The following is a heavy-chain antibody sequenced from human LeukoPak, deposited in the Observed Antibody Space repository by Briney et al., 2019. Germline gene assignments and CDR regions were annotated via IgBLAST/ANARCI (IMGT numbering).Heavy chain of an antibody. Sequence: SGGSLRLSCAASGFSFSAYGMNWVRQAPGKGLEWISYISSSGATIYYADSVKGRLTSSRDNTKNSLYLQMNSLRGEDTAVYYCARGFRYFDIWGQGTMVTVSS. CDR2: ISSSGATI. J-gene: IGHJ3*02. V-gene: IGHV3-48*04. D-gene: IGHD3-10*01. CDR1: GFSFSAYG. CDR3: ARGFRYFDI.